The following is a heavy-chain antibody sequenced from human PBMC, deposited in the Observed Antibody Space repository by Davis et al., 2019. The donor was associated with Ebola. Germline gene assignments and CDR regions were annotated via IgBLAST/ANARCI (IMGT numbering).Heavy chain of an antibody. V-gene: IGHV1-2*06. CDR1: GYTFTNYY. CDR3: ARDTRLDIVLMVYADGTFDY. D-gene: IGHD2-8*01. CDR2: INPNTGST. Sequence: ASVKVSCKASGYTFTNYYMHWVRQAPGQGLEWMGRINPNTGSTKSAQNFQGRVTMTRDTSISTAYMELSRLRSDDTAVYYCARDTRLDIVLMVYADGTFDYWGQGTLVTVSS. J-gene: IGHJ4*02.